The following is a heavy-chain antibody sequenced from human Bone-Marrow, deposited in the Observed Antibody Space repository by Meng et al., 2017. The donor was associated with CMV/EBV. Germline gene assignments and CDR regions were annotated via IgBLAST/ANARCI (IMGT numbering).Heavy chain of an antibody. V-gene: IGHV3-23*01. Sequence: FTFSSYAMSWVLQAPGKWLEWVSAISGSGGSTYYADSVKGRFTISRDNSKNTLYLQMNSLRAEDTAVYYCAKDSRSSSWYWDNWFDPWGQGTLVTVSS. J-gene: IGHJ5*02. CDR3: AKDSRSSSWYWDNWFDP. CDR1: FTFSSYA. CDR2: ISGSGGST. D-gene: IGHD6-13*01.